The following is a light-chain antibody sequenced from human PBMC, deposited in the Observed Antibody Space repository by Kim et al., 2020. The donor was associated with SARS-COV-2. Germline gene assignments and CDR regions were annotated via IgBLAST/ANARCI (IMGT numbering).Light chain of an antibody. CDR2: DTS. CDR3: QQRSNLIT. J-gene: IGKJ5*01. Sequence: SWSPGERATRSCRASQSVGNYLAWYQQRPGQAPRLLIYDTSNRATGIPARFSGSGSGTDFTLTISSLEPEDFAVYFCQQRSNLITFGQGTRLEIK. V-gene: IGKV3-11*01. CDR1: QSVGNY.